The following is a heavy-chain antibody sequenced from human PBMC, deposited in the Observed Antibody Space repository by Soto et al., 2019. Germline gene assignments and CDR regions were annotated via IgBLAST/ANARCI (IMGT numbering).Heavy chain of an antibody. J-gene: IGHJ6*02. CDR1: GFTFSSYG. V-gene: IGHV3-33*01. Sequence: SGGSLRLSCAASGFTFSSYGMHWVRQAPGKGLEWVAVIWYDGSNKYYADSVKGRFTISRDNSKNTLYLQMNSLRAEDTAVYYCARDGVPGDRDFWSGLVYYGTDVWGQGTTVTVSS. CDR2: IWYDGSNK. D-gene: IGHD3-3*01. CDR3: ARDGVPGDRDFWSGLVYYGTDV.